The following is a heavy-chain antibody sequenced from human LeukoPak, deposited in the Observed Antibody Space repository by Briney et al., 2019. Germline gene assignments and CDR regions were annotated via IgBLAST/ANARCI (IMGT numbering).Heavy chain of an antibody. Sequence: SVKVSCKASGGTFSSYAISWVRQAPGQGLEWMGGTIPIFGTANYAQKFQGRVTITTDESTSTAYMELSSLRSEDTAVYYCARDHRVAGEWYNWFDPWGQGTLVTVSS. CDR2: TIPIFGTA. J-gene: IGHJ5*02. D-gene: IGHD6-19*01. CDR3: ARDHRVAGEWYNWFDP. CDR1: GGTFSSYA. V-gene: IGHV1-69*05.